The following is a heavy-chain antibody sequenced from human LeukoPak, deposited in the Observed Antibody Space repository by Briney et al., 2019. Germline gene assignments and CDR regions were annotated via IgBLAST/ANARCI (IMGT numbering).Heavy chain of an antibody. J-gene: IGHJ6*02. Sequence: ASVKVPCKASGYTFTNYGISWVRPAPGQGLEWMGYIIAYNGNTNYAQNFQGRVTMTTDTSTSTAYMELRSLRSDDTAVYYCARDLVRGRRKWENNGMDVWGQGTRVTVSS. CDR1: GYTFTNYG. CDR2: IIAYNGNT. V-gene: IGHV1-18*01. D-gene: IGHD1-26*01. CDR3: ARDLVRGRRKWENNGMDV.